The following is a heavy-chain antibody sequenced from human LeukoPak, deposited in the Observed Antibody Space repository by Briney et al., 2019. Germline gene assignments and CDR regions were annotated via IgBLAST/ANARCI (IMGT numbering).Heavy chain of an antibody. CDR1: GFTFSSYA. Sequence: GGSLRLSCAASGFTFSSYAMSWVRQAPGKGMEWVSSISVSGGGTYYADSVKGRFTISRDNSKNTLYLQMNSLSAEDTAVYYCARRGIVLGAAPVLKYSFDYWGQGTLVTVSS. J-gene: IGHJ4*02. CDR2: ISVSGGGT. V-gene: IGHV3-23*01. D-gene: IGHD1-26*01. CDR3: ARRGIVLGAAPVLKYSFDY.